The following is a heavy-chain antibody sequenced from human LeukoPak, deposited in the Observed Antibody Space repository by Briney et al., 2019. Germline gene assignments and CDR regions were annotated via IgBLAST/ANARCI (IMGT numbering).Heavy chain of an antibody. V-gene: IGHV4-59*01. Sequence: SETLSLTCTVSGGSLSSYYWSWIRQPPGKGLEGIGDIYYSGSTNYNPSLKSRVTSSVDTSKNQFSLKLCSVTAADTAVYYCARVWFGELEAPREAFDIWGQGTMVTVSS. CDR1: GGSLSSYY. D-gene: IGHD3-10*01. CDR3: ARVWFGELEAPREAFDI. J-gene: IGHJ3*02. CDR2: IYYSGST.